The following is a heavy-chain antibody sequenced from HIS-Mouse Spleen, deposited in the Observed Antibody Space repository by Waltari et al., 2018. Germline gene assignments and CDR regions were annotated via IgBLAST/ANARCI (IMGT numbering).Heavy chain of an antibody. CDR3: AREIPYSSSWYDWYFDL. V-gene: IGHV4-39*07. Sequence: QLQLQESGPGLVKPSETLSLTCTVSGGSISSSSYYWGWIRQPPGKGLEWIGSIYYSGSTYHHPALKSRVTISVDTSKNQFSPKLGSVTAADTAVYYCAREIPYSSSWYDWYFDLWGRGTLVTVSS. CDR2: IYYSGST. J-gene: IGHJ2*01. D-gene: IGHD6-13*01. CDR1: GGSISSSSYY.